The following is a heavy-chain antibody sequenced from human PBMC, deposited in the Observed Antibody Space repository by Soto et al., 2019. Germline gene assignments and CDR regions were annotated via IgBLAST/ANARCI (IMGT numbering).Heavy chain of an antibody. Sequence: EVQLVESGGGLVQPGGSLRLSCAASGFTVSSNYMSWVRQAPGKGLEWVSVIYSGGSTYYADSVKGRFTISRDNSKNTLYLKMNSLRAEDTALYYCARQPDTYYYDSSGSGGGYWGQGTLVTVSS. CDR2: IYSGGST. CDR3: ARQPDTYYYDSSGSGGGY. J-gene: IGHJ4*02. V-gene: IGHV3-66*04. CDR1: GFTVSSNY. D-gene: IGHD3-22*01.